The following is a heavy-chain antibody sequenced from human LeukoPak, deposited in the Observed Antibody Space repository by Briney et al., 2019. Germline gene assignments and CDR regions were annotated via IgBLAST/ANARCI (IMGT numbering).Heavy chain of an antibody. V-gene: IGHV4-59*08. Sequence: PSETLSLTCSVSGGSISPYYWSWIRQPPGKGLGWIGYIYSSGSANYNPSLKSRVTISVDTSKNHFSLKLSSVTAADTAVYYCARMGGYSGYATHWGQGTLVTVSS. CDR3: ARMGGYSGYATH. D-gene: IGHD5-12*01. J-gene: IGHJ4*02. CDR2: IYSSGSA. CDR1: GGSISPYY.